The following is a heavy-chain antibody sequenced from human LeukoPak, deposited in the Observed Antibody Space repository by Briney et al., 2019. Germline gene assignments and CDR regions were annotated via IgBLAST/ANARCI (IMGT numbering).Heavy chain of an antibody. V-gene: IGHV4-39*07. J-gene: IGHJ5*02. D-gene: IGHD1-26*01. CDR2: INHSGST. CDR1: GGSISSSSYY. CDR3: ARRRSIVGATFTRYNWFDP. Sequence: SETLSLTCIVSGGSISSSSYYWSWIRQPPGKGLEWIGEINHSGSTNYNPSLKSRVTISVDTSKNQFSLKLSSVTAADTAVYYCARRRSIVGATFTRYNWFDPWGQGTLVTVSS.